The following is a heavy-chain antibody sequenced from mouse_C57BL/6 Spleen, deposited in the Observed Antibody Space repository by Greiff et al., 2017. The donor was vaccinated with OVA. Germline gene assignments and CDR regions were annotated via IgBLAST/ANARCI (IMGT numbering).Heavy chain of an antibody. CDR2: INPSTGGT. CDR3: ANPSYYGSSYPFAY. D-gene: IGHD1-1*01. Sequence: VQLQQSGPELVKPGASVKISCKASGYSFTGYYMNWVKQSPEKSLEWIGEINPSTGGTTYNQKFKAKATLTVDKSSSTAYMQLKSLTSEDSAVYYCANPSYYGSSYPFAYWGQGTLVTVSA. J-gene: IGHJ3*01. V-gene: IGHV1-42*01. CDR1: GYSFTGYY.